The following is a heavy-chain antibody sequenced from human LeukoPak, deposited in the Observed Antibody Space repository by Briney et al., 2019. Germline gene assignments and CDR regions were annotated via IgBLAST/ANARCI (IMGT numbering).Heavy chain of an antibody. CDR2: ISSSGGST. D-gene: IGHD2-15*01. Sequence: GGSLRLSCAASRFTFSSYGMSWVRQAPGKGLEWVSGISSSGGSTYYADSVKGRLTISRDNSKNTLYLQMSSLRVEDTAVYYCAKYNRFCPGGSCYSFDSWGQGTLVTVSS. CDR3: AKYNRFCPGGSCYSFDS. V-gene: IGHV3-23*01. J-gene: IGHJ4*02. CDR1: RFTFSSYG.